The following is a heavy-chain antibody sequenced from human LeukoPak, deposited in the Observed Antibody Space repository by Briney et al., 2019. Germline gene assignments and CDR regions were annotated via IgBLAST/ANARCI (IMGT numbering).Heavy chain of an antibody. V-gene: IGHV3-33*01. Sequence: GRSLRLSCAASGFTFSSYGMHWVRQAPGKGLEWVAVIWYDGSTKYYADSVKGRFTISRDNSKNTLYLQMNSLRAEDTAVYYCARDYSSSFDYWGQGTLVTVSS. CDR1: GFTFSSYG. D-gene: IGHD6-6*01. CDR3: ARDYSSSFDY. J-gene: IGHJ4*02. CDR2: IWYDGSTK.